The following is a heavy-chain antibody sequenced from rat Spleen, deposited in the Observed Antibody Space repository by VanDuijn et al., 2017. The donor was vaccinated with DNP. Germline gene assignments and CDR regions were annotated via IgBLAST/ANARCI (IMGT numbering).Heavy chain of an antibody. V-gene: IGHV5-17*01. D-gene: IGHD1-8*01. CDR1: GFTFSDYA. Sequence: EVQLVESGGGLVQPGRSLKLSCAASGFTFSDYAMAWVRQAPKKGLEWVTTIHSDGSATYYRDSVKGRFTISRDNAESTLYLQMDSLRSEDTATYYCTTDTTVAPFGYWGQGTLVTVSS. CDR2: IHSDGSAT. CDR3: TTDTTVAPFGY. J-gene: IGHJ3*01.